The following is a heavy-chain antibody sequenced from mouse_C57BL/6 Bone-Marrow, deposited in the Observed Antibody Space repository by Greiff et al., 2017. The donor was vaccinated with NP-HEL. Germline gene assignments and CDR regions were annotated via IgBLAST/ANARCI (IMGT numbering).Heavy chain of an antibody. V-gene: IGHV5-15*01. CDR3: ARHDFIAFAY. CDR2: ISNLAYSI. J-gene: IGHJ3*01. D-gene: IGHD1-1*01. Sequence: DVLLVESGGGLVQPGGSLKLSCAASGFTFSDYGMAWVRQAPRKGPEWVAFISNLAYSIYYADTVTGRFTISRENAKNTLYLEMGSLRSEDTAMYYCARHDFIAFAYWGQGTLVTVSA. CDR1: GFTFSDYG.